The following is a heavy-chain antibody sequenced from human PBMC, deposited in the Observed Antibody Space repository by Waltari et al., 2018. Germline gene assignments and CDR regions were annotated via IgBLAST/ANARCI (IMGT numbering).Heavy chain of an antibody. CDR1: GYGFTGYY. CDR3: ARDSGTYGPDY. CDR2: INPSGDGA. D-gene: IGHD1-26*01. J-gene: IGHJ4*02. V-gene: IGHV1-46*01. Sequence: QAQLVQSGAEVRKPGASVKVSCKTSGYGFTGYYMYWVRKAPGQGLEWMGQINPSGDGASYAQKFQGRFSMTKDTSTSTLYMELTSLRSEDTAVYYCARDSGTYGPDYWGQGSLVTVSS.